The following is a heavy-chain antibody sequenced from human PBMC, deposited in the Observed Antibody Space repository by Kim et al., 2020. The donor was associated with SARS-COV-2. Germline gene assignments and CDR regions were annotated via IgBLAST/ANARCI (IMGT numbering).Heavy chain of an antibody. D-gene: IGHD6-13*01. CDR3: ARDDSSRWYPEYNWFDP. CDR1: GFTFSSYW. Sequence: GGSLRLSCAASGFTFSSYWMHWVRQAPGKGLVWVSRINSDGSSTSYADSVKGRFTISRDNAKNTLYLQMNSLRAEDTAVYYCARDDSSRWYPEYNWFDPWGQGTLVTVSS. V-gene: IGHV3-74*01. J-gene: IGHJ5*02. CDR2: INSDGSST.